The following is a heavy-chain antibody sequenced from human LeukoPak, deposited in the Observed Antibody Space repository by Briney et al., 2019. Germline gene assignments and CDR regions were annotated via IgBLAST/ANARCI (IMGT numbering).Heavy chain of an antibody. Sequence: SVKVSCKASGGTFSSYAISWVRQAPGQGLEWMGRIIPIFGTANYAQKFQGRVTITTDESTSTAYMELSSLRSEDTAVYYCAVEMATISHYFDYWGQGTLVTVSS. CDR2: IIPIFGTA. V-gene: IGHV1-69*05. CDR3: AVEMATISHYFDY. CDR1: GGTFSSYA. D-gene: IGHD5-24*01. J-gene: IGHJ4*02.